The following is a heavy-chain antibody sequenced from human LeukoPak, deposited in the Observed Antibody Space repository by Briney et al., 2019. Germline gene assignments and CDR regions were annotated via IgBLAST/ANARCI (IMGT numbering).Heavy chain of an antibody. J-gene: IGHJ4*02. D-gene: IGHD3-16*01. V-gene: IGHV3-48*01. Sequence: GGSLRLSCAASGFTFSSYSMNWVRQAPGKGLEWVSYISSSSSTIYYADSVKGRFTISRDNAKNSLYLQMNSLRAEDTAVYYCARHDRKYYFDYWGQGTLVTVSS. CDR3: ARHDRKYYFDY. CDR1: GFTFSSYS. CDR2: ISSSSSTI.